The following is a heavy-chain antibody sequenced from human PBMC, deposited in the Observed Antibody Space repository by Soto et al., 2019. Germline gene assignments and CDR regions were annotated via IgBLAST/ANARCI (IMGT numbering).Heavy chain of an antibody. V-gene: IGHV3-21*01. CDR1: GFTFHKYS. D-gene: IGHD3-22*01. Sequence: AGSLCLSCAASGFTFHKYSLNWVRQAPRKGLEWISSISRDSRFKFYTGSVKGRFTESRDNAKNAVYLQMNSLRDEDTAVYFCARALRSPTYSRGLYDSWGQGTLVTVSS. CDR3: ARALRSPTYSRGLYDS. CDR2: ISRDSRFK. J-gene: IGHJ4*02.